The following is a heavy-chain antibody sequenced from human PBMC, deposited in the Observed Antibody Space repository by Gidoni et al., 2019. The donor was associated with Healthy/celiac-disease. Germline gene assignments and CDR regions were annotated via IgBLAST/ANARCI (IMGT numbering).Heavy chain of an antibody. V-gene: IGHV3-30-3*01. CDR1: GFTFSGYA. J-gene: IGHJ4*02. CDR2: ISYDGSNK. CDR3: ARAQRIQLWLDY. D-gene: IGHD5-18*01. Sequence: QVQLVESGGGVVQPGRSLRLSCAASGFTFSGYAMHWVLQAPGKGLEWVAVISYDGSNKYYADSVKGRFTISRDNSKNTLYLQMNSLRAEDTAVYYCARAQRIQLWLDYWGQGTLVTVSS.